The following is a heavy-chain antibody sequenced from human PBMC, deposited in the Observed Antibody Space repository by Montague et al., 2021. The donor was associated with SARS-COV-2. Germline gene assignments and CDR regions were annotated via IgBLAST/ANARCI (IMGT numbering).Heavy chain of an antibody. J-gene: IGHJ4*02. Sequence: SETLSLTCTVSGGSISSSSYYWGWIRQPPGKGLEWIGSIYYSGSTYYNPSLKSRITISVDTSKNQFSLKLGSVTAADTAVYSCARPSGGLLWFGEFDYWGQGTPVTVSS. CDR3: ARPSGGLLWFGEFDY. D-gene: IGHD3-10*01. CDR2: IYYSGST. V-gene: IGHV4-39*01. CDR1: GGSISSSSYY.